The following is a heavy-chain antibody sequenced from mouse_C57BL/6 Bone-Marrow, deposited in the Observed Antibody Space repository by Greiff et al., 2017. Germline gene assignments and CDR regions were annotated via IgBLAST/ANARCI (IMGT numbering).Heavy chain of an antibody. Sequence: VQVVESGAELVKPGASVKMSCKASGYTFTSYWITWVKQRPGQGLEWIGDIYPGSGSTNYNEKFKSKATLTVDTSSSTAYMQLSSLTSEDSAVYYCARSDYDDDFDVWGTGTTVTVSS. D-gene: IGHD2-3*01. CDR2: IYPGSGST. CDR3: ARSDYDDDFDV. V-gene: IGHV1-55*01. J-gene: IGHJ1*03. CDR1: GYTFTSYW.